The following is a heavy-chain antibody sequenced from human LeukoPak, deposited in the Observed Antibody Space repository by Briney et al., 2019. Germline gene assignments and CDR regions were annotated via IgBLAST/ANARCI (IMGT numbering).Heavy chain of an antibody. J-gene: IGHJ5*02. CDR1: GFTFSTYW. CDR2: INSDGSST. V-gene: IGHV3-74*01. Sequence: GGSLRLSCAASGFTFSTYWMHWVRQAPGKRLVWVSRINSDGSSTNYADSVKGRFTISRDNAKNTLYLQMNSLRAEDTAVYYCARAGIVATTNNWFDPWGQGILVTVSS. D-gene: IGHD5-12*01. CDR3: ARAGIVATTNNWFDP.